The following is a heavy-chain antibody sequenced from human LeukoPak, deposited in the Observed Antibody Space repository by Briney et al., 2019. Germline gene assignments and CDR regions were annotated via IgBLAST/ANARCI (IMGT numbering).Heavy chain of an antibody. CDR1: GGSISSHY. J-gene: IGHJ4*02. V-gene: IGHV4-59*11. D-gene: IGHD6-6*01. CDR2: IYYSGST. Sequence: SETLSLTCTVSGGSISSHYWSWIRQPPGKGLEWIEYIYYSGSTNYNPSLKSRVTISVDTSKNQFSLKLSSMTAADTAVYYCARVHSSSSDYFDYWGQGALVTVSS. CDR3: ARVHSSSSDYFDY.